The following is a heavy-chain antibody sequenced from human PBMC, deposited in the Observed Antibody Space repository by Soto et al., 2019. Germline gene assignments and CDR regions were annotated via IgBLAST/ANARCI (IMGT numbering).Heavy chain of an antibody. J-gene: IGHJ5*02. CDR1: GTTFDSFT. CDR2: FVPMFGSA. Sequence: QVQLEQSGPELKIPGSSVKVSCKPSGTTFDSFTFSWVRQAPGQGLEWMGGFVPMFGSASIAQRFQGRVRITADASTGTGYMELSDLRSEDSAIYYGAREDDTTGHYSWFDPWGPGPLVTVSS. D-gene: IGHD3-9*01. CDR3: AREDDTTGHYSWFDP. V-gene: IGHV1-69*01.